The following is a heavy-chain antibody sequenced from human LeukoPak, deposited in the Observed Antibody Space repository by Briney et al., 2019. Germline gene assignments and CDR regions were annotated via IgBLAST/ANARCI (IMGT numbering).Heavy chain of an antibody. CDR2: IYHSGST. CDR3: ARHLGRQLATPFDY. CDR1: GGSISSGGYY. V-gene: IGHV4-30-2*01. Sequence: SQTLSLTCTVSGGSISSGGYYWRWIRQPPGKGLEWIGYIYHSGSTYYNPSLKSRVTISVDRSKNQFSLKLSSVTAADTAVYYCARHLGRQLATPFDYWGQGTLVTVSS. D-gene: IGHD6-13*01. J-gene: IGHJ4*02.